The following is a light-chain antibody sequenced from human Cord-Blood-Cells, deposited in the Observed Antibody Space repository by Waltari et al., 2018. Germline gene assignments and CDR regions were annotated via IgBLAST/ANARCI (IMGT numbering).Light chain of an antibody. CDR3: SSDTSSSTLV. CDR1: SSDVGGYNY. V-gene: IGLV2-14*04. J-gene: IGLJ3*02. Sequence: SCTGTSSDVGGYNYVSWYQQHPGKAPKLMIYDVSKRPSGVSNRFSGSKSGNTASLTISGLQAEDEADYYCSSDTSSSTLVFGGGTKLTVL. CDR2: DVS.